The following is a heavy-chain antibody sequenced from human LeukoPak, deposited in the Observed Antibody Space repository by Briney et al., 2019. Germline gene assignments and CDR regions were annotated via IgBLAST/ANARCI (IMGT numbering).Heavy chain of an antibody. J-gene: IGHJ4*02. CDR2: IRYDGSNK. V-gene: IGHV3-30*02. D-gene: IGHD3-3*01. CDR1: GFTFSSYG. CDR3: AKAARITIFGVVTHFDY. Sequence: GGSLRLSCAASGFTFSSYGMHWVRHAPGKGLEWVAFIRYDGSNKYYADSVKGRFTISRDNSKNTLYLQMNSLRAEDTAVYYCAKAARITIFGVVTHFDYWGQGTLVTVSS.